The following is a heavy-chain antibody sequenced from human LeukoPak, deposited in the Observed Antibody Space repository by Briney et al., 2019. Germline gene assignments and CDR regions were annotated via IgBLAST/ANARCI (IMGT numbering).Heavy chain of an antibody. V-gene: IGHV3-9*03. CDR1: GFTFDDYA. J-gene: IGHJ3*02. Sequence: GGSLRLSCAASGFTFDDYAMHWVRQAPGKGLEWVSGISWNSGSIGYADSVKGRFTISRDNAKNSLYLQMNSLRAEDIALYYCAKVGTYDAGAFDIWGQGTMVTVPS. CDR3: AKVGTYDAGAFDI. D-gene: IGHD4/OR15-4a*01. CDR2: ISWNSGSI.